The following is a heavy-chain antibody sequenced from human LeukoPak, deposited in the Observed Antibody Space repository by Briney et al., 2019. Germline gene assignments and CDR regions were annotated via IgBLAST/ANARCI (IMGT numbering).Heavy chain of an antibody. J-gene: IGHJ5*02. CDR3: ARSGPPGYSGRPDFENWFDP. V-gene: IGHV4-61*02. CDR1: GGSISSGSYY. CDR2: IYTSGST. D-gene: IGHD5-12*01. Sequence: SETLSLTCTVSGGSISSGSYYWSWIRQPAGKGLEWVGRIYTSGSTNYNPSLKSRVTISVDTSKNQFSLKLSSVTAADTAVYYCARSGPPGYSGRPDFENWFDPWGQGTLVTVSS.